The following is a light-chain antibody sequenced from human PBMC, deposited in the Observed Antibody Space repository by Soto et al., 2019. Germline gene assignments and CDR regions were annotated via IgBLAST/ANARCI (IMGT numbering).Light chain of an antibody. CDR1: NSNIANNY. CDR2: ENT. CDR3: ATWDSSLRGV. J-gene: IGLJ3*02. Sequence: QSVLTQPPSVSAAPGQEITISCSGSNSNIANNYVSWYQQLPGTAPKLLIYENTKRPSGIPDRFSGSKSGTSATLGITGLRTGDEADYYCATWDSSLRGVFGGGTQLTVL. V-gene: IGLV1-51*02.